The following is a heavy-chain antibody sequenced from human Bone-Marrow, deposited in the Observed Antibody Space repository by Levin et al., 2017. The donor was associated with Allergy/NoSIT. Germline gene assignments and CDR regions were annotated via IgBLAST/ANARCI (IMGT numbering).Heavy chain of an antibody. J-gene: IGHJ4*02. CDR1: GFTFSSYA. Sequence: GGSLRLSCAASGFTFSSYAMSWVRQAPGKGLEWVSAISGSGGSTYYADSVKGRFTISRDNSKNTLYLQMNSLRAEDTAVYYCAKTKRRPCSGGSCYSRGYYFDYWGQGTLVTVSS. CDR3: AKTKRRPCSGGSCYSRGYYFDY. V-gene: IGHV3-23*01. D-gene: IGHD2-15*01. CDR2: ISGSGGST.